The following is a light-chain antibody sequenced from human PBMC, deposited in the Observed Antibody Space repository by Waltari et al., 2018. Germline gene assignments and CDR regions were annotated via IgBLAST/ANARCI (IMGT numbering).Light chain of an antibody. CDR1: QSVSNNY. CDR3: QQYDTSPPGIT. V-gene: IGKV3-20*01. J-gene: IGKJ5*01. CDR2: AAS. Sequence: EVVLTQSPGTLSLSPGERAPLSCRASQSVSNNYFAWYQQKPGQAPRLLIYAASSRAAGIPDRFSGSGSGTDFTLTISRLEPEDFAVYYCQQYDTSPPGITFGQGTRLENK.